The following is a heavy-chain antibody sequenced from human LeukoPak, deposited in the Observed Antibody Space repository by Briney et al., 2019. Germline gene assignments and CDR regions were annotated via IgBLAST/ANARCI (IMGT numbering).Heavy chain of an antibody. CDR2: INHSGST. J-gene: IGHJ4*02. D-gene: IGHD3-3*01. CDR1: GGSFSGYY. V-gene: IGHV4-34*01. CDR3: ARVGGTIFGVVTFPFDY. Sequence: SETLSLTCAVYGGSFSGYYWSWIRQPPGKGLEWIGEINHSGSTNYNPSLKSRVTISVDTSKNQFSLKLSSVTAADTAVYYCARVGGTIFGVVTFPFDYWGQGTLVTVSS.